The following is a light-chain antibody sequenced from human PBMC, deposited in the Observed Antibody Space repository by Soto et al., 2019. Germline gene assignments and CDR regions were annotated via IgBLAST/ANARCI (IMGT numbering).Light chain of an antibody. CDR1: RSDVGAYKL. CDR2: EDI. J-gene: IGLJ3*02. Sequence: QSVLTQPPSVSGSPGQSITISCSGSRSDVGAYKLVSWYQQHPGKAPRLIIFEDIRRPSGISSRFSGSKSGNTASLTISGLRAEDEADYYCCSYVDYGSFVFGGGTQLTVL. V-gene: IGLV2-23*01. CDR3: CSYVDYGSFV.